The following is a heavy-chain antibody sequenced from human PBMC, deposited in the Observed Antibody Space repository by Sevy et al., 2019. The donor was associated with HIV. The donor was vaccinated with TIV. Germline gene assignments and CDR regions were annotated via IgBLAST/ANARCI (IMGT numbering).Heavy chain of an antibody. D-gene: IGHD3-16*01. CDR3: AIDPRDGGDY. CDR1: GFIFSSYC. Sequence: GSLRLSCAGSGFIFSSYCMNWVRQAPGKGLEWISYLSTWSTTIYYADSVKGRFTVSRDNARSSLFLQMNSLRDEDTAVYYCAIDPRDGGDYWGQGTLVTVSS. CDR2: LSTWSTTI. V-gene: IGHV3-48*02. J-gene: IGHJ4*02.